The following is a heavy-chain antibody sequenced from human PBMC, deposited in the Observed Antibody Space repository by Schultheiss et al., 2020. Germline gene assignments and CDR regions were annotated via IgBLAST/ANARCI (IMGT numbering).Heavy chain of an antibody. CDR1: GGSISSYY. CDR3: ARPMRGSSSGYYRY. Sequence: SETLSLTCTVSGGSISSYYWSWIRQPPGKGLEWIGYIYYSGSTYYNPSLKSRVTISVDPSERQFSLKLSSVTAADTAVYYCARPMRGSSSGYYRYWGQGTLVTVSS. J-gene: IGHJ4*02. V-gene: IGHV4-59*12. CDR2: IYYSGST. D-gene: IGHD3-22*01.